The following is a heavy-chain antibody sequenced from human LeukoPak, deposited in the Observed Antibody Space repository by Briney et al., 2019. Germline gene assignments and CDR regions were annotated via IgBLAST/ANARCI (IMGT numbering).Heavy chain of an antibody. CDR2: IYYSGST. CDR1: GGSISSYY. Sequence: SETLSLTCTVSGGSISSYYWSWIRQPPGKGLEWIGYIYYSGSTNYNPSLKSRVTISVDTSKNQFSLKPSSVTAADTAVYYCARVGGSYTFDPWGQGTLVTVSS. V-gene: IGHV4-59*01. J-gene: IGHJ5*02. CDR3: ARVGGSYTFDP. D-gene: IGHD1-26*01.